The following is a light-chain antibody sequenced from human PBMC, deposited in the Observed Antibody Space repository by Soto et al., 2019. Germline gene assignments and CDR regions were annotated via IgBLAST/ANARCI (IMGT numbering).Light chain of an antibody. CDR2: GNS. CDR3: QSYDTTLRGGV. V-gene: IGLV1-40*01. J-gene: IGLJ3*02. CDR1: SSNIGAGYD. Sequence: QSVLTQPPSVSGAPGQRVTISCTGSSSNIGAGYDLHWYQQLPGTAPKLLIYGNSNRPSGVPDRFSGSKSGTSASLAITGLQAEDEADYYCQSYDTTLRGGVFGGGTKLTVL.